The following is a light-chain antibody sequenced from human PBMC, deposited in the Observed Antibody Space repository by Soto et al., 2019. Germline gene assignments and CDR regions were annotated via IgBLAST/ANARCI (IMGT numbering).Light chain of an antibody. Sequence: EIVLTQSPDTLSLSPGERATLSCRASQSVDSSYLAWYQQTPGQAPRLLMYGASSRATGIPDRFSGSGSGTDFTLTINRLEPEDFAVYYCQQYGNSPPTFGQGTKVEIK. CDR1: QSVDSSY. CDR2: GAS. V-gene: IGKV3-20*01. J-gene: IGKJ1*01. CDR3: QQYGNSPPT.